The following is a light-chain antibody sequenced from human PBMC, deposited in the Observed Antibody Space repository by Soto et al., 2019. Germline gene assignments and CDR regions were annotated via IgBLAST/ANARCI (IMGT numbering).Light chain of an antibody. V-gene: IGKV3-15*01. CDR1: QSISDT. CDR2: GAS. J-gene: IGKJ1*01. Sequence: EIVMTQSPATLSVSPGGRASLSCRASQSISDTLAWYQQKPGQAPRLLIHGASTRAPGFPARFSGSGSGTDFTLTISSLQSEDFAVYYCQQYDNWTFGQGTKVDIK. CDR3: QQYDNWT.